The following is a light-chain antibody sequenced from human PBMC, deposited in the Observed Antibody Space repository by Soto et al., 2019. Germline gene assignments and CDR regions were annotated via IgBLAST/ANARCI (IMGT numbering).Light chain of an antibody. CDR2: GAS. J-gene: IGKJ4*01. CDR3: QQYGTSPLT. CDR1: QSVRSNS. Sequence: EIVLTQSPRTLSLSPGESATLSCTASQSVRSNSLAWYQQKPGQAPRLLMFGASGRATGTPPRFSGRGSGTDFPLTISRLEPEDFAVYSWQQYGTSPLTFGGGTKVDI. V-gene: IGKV3-20*01.